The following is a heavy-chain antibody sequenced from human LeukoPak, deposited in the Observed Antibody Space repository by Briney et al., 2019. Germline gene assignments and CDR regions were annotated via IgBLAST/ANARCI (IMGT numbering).Heavy chain of an antibody. D-gene: IGHD3-16*01. V-gene: IGHV3-23*01. J-gene: IGHJ4*02. Sequence: GGSLRLSCAASGFTFAAYAMSWVRQAPEKGLGWVSAIDNSGRYTYYADSVKGRFTVSRDNSKNTLYLQMNSLRADDTAVYYCAASKAGAYAGFDYWGQGTLVTVSP. CDR3: AASKAGAYAGFDY. CDR2: IDNSGRYT. CDR1: GFTFAAYA.